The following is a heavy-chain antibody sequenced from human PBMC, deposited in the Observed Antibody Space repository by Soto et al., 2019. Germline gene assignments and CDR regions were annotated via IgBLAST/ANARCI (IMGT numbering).Heavy chain of an antibody. CDR1: GGSISSYF. CDR2: IYYSGST. V-gene: IGHV4-59*01. Sequence: QVQLQESGPGLVKPSETLSLTCTVSGGSISSYFWSWIRQPPGKGLEWIGYIYYSGSTNYNPSLKSRVXXXVXXSKNQFSLKLSSVTAADTAVYYCVSESTVTDAFDIWGQGTMVTVSA. CDR3: VSESTVTDAFDI. D-gene: IGHD4-17*01. J-gene: IGHJ3*02.